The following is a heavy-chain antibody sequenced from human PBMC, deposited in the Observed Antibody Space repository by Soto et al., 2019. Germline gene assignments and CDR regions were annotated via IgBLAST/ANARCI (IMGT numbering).Heavy chain of an antibody. D-gene: IGHD2-21*02. CDR2: INPGNGNT. J-gene: IGHJ4*02. CDR3: ASRPGLWWGPFDF. V-gene: IGHV1-3*01. CDR1: AYNFIRYG. Sequence: ASVKVSCKSSAYNFIRYGIHWVRQAPGQRPEWMGWINPGNGNTRYSEELQGRVSITIDTSASTAYMELSSLRYEDTAVYYCASRPGLWWGPFDFWGQGTPVTGSS.